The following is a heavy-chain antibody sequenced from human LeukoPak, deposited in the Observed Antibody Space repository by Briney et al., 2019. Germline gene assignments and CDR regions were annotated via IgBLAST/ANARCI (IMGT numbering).Heavy chain of an antibody. V-gene: IGHV4-4*07. J-gene: IGHJ6*03. CDR1: GGSISSYY. CDR2: IYTSGST. D-gene: IGHD5-12*01. Sequence: PSETLSLTCTVSGGSISSYYWSWIRQPAGKGLEWIGRIYTSGSTNYNPSLKSRVTMSVDTSKNQFSLKLSSVTAADTAVYYCARVFSGYDSYYYYMDVWGKGTTVTISS. CDR3: ARVFSGYDSYYYYMDV.